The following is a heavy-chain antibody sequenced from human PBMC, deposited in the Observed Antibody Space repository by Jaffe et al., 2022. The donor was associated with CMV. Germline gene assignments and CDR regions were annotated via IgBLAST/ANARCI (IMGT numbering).Heavy chain of an antibody. CDR1: KFIFNNCE. D-gene: IGHD2-21*01. Sequence: EVHLVESGGGLVQPGGSLRLSCAASKFIFNNCEINWVRQAPGKGLEWVSYTSSSGGTTYYADSVRGRFTISRDSAKNALYLQMNSLRVDDTAVYFCTCLWFAPNDPSDYWGQGTLVTVSS. CDR3: TCLWFAPNDPSDY. CDR2: TSSSGGTT. J-gene: IGHJ4*02. V-gene: IGHV3-48*03.